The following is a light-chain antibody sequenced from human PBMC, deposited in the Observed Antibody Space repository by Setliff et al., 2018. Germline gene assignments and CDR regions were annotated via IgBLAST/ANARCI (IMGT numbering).Light chain of an antibody. Sequence: QSVLTQPASVSGSPGQSITISCTGTSSDIGGYNYVSWYQQFPGKAPNLIIDDVVKRPQGLSTRFSGFKSGNTAALTISGLQAEDEADYYCTSHRSLGSVFGGGTKVT. V-gene: IGLV2-14*03. CDR3: TSHRSLGSV. CDR1: SSDIGGYNY. CDR2: DVV. J-gene: IGLJ2*01.